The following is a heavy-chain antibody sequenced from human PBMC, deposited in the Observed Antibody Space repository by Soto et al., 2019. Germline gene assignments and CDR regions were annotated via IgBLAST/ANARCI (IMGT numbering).Heavy chain of an antibody. CDR1: GASVITGY. Sequence: SETLSLTCTVSGASVITGYWSWIRQPPGKELEWIGFMYFGGSFNYNPSLTSRATISVETSKNQFSMKMTSVTAADTAVYYCARSYYDSTGFAVDPWGQGTLVT. CDR2: MYFGGSF. V-gene: IGHV4-59*02. D-gene: IGHD3-22*01. J-gene: IGHJ5*02. CDR3: ARSYYDSTGFAVDP.